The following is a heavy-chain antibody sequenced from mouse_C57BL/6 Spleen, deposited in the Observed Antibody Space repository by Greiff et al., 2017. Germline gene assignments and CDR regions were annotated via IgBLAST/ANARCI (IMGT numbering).Heavy chain of an antibody. D-gene: IGHD1-1*01. CDR3: AREGYYYGSSGWYFDV. CDR1: GFTFSDYY. Sequence: EVKLMESEGGLVQPGSSMKLSCTASGFTFSDYYMAWVRQVPEKGLEWVANINYDGSSTYYLDSLKSRFIISRDNAKNMLYLQLSSLKSEDTATYYCAREGYYYGSSGWYFDVWGTGTTVTVSS. V-gene: IGHV5-16*01. CDR2: INYDGSST. J-gene: IGHJ1*03.